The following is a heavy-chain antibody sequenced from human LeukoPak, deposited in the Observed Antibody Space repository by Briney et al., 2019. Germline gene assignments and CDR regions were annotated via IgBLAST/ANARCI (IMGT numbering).Heavy chain of an antibody. CDR3: ARDYCSSTSCLFDY. D-gene: IGHD2-2*01. V-gene: IGHV1-2*02. J-gene: IGHJ4*02. Sequence: INPNSGGTNYAQKFQGRVTMTRDTSISTAYMELSRLRSDDTAVYYCARDYCSSTSCLFDYWGQGALVTVSS. CDR2: INPNSGGT.